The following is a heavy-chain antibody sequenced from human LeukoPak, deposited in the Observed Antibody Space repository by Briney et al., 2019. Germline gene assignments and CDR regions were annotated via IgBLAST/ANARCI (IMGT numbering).Heavy chain of an antibody. J-gene: IGHJ4*02. Sequence: SETLSLTCAVYGGSFSGYYWSWIRQPPGKGLEWIGEINHSGSTNYNPSLKSRVTISVDTSKNQFSLKLSSVTAADTAVYYCARGSSGTEGDFDYWGQGTLVTVSS. CDR1: GGSFSGYY. V-gene: IGHV4-34*01. D-gene: IGHD3-22*01. CDR3: ARGSSGTEGDFDY. CDR2: INHSGST.